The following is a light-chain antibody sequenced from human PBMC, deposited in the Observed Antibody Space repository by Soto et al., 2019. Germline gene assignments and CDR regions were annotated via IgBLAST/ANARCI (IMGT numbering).Light chain of an antibody. CDR2: LAS. J-gene: IGKJ5*01. CDR1: QGIRND. Sequence: DIQMTQSPSSLSASVGDRVTITCRASQGIRNDLGWYQQRPGKAPKRLIYLASSLQSGVPSRFSGSGSKTDFTLTITHLQSEDFATYYCQHYLNYPITFGQGTRLEIK. CDR3: QHYLNYPIT. V-gene: IGKV1-17*02.